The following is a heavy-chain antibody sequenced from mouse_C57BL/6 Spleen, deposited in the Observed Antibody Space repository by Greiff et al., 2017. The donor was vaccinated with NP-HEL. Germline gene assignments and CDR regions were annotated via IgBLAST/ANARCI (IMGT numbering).Heavy chain of an antibody. CDR3: AREDDGYYGYFDV. CDR1: GYTFTDYN. CDR2: INPNNGGT. V-gene: IGHV1-18*01. J-gene: IGHJ1*03. Sequence: VQLQQSGPELVKPGASVKIPCKASGYTFTDYNMDWVKQSHGQSLEWIGDINPNNGGTIYNQKFKGKATLTVDKSSSTAYMELRSLTSEDTAVYYCAREDDGYYGYFDVWGTGTTVTVSS. D-gene: IGHD2-3*01.